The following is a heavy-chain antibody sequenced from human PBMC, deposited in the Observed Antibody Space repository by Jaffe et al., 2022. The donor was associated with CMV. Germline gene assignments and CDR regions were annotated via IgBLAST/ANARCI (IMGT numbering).Heavy chain of an antibody. CDR3: TTDQDRLRLGESNANGD. V-gene: IGHV3-15*01. J-gene: IGHJ4*02. Sequence: EVQLVESGGGLVKPGGSLRLSCAASGFTFSNAWMSWVRQAPGKGLEWVGRIKSKTDGGTTDYAAPVKGRFTISRDDSKNTLYLQMNSLKTEDTAVYYCTTDQDRLRLGESNANGDWGQGTLVTVSS. D-gene: IGHD3-16*01. CDR1: GFTFSNAW. CDR2: IKSKTDGGTT.